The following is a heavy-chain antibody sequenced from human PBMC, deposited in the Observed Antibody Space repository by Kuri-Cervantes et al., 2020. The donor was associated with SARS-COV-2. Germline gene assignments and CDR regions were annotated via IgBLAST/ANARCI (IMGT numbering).Heavy chain of an antibody. D-gene: IGHD3-10*01. V-gene: IGHV1-8*01. CDR1: GYTFTSYD. Sequence: ASVKVSCKASGYTFTSYDINWVRQATGQGLEWMGWMNPNSGNTGYAQKFQERVTITRDMSTSTAYMELSSLRSEDTAVYYCAAEVRGSYYYYYGMDVWGQGTTVTVSS. CDR2: MNPNSGNT. CDR3: AAEVRGSYYYYYGMDV. J-gene: IGHJ6*02.